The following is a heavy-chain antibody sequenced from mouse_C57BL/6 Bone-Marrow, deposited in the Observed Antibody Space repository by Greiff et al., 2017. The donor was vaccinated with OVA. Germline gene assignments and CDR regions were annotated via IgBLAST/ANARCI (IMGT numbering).Heavy chain of an antibody. Sequence: QVQLQQPGAELVMPGASVKLSCKASGYTFTSYWMHWVKQRPGQGLEWIGEFDPSDRYTNYIKKFKGKSTLTVDKSSSTAYMQLSSLTSEDSAVYYGARSLYYFDDWGKGTTLTVSS. D-gene: IGHD6-1*01. V-gene: IGHV1-69*01. CDR1: GYTFTSYW. CDR2: FDPSDRYT. J-gene: IGHJ2*01. CDR3: ARSLYYFDD.